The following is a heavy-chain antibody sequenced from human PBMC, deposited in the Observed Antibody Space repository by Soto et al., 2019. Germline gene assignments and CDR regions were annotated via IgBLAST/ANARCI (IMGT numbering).Heavy chain of an antibody. Sequence: PGGSLRLSCAASGFTFSSYSMNWVRQAPGKGLEWVSSISSSSSYIYYADSVKGRFTISRDNAKNSLYLQMNSLRAEDTAVYYCARGRSSSWYFDYWGQGTLVTVSS. J-gene: IGHJ4*02. CDR2: ISSSSSYI. CDR1: GFTFSSYS. CDR3: ARGRSSSWYFDY. D-gene: IGHD6-13*01. V-gene: IGHV3-21*01.